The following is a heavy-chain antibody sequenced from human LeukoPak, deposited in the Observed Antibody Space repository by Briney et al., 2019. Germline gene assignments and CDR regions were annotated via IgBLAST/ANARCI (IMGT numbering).Heavy chain of an antibody. CDR1: GFTFSSYW. D-gene: IGHD3-9*01. Sequence: GGSLRLSCAASGFTFSSYWMSWVRQAPGKGLEWVANIKQDGSEKYYVDSVKGRITISRDNAKNSLYLQMNSLRAEDTAVYYCARRKRTYYDILAGYSYYFDYWGQGTLVTVSS. CDR2: IKQDGSEK. CDR3: ARRKRTYYDILAGYSYYFDY. V-gene: IGHV3-7*01. J-gene: IGHJ4*02.